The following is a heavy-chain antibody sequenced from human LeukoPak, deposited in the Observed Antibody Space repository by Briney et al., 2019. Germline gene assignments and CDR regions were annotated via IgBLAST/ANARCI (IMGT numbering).Heavy chain of an antibody. CDR3: ARLYSSSLGRVFDY. V-gene: IGHV4-61*05. Sequence: SETLSLTCTVSGGSISSSNYYWGWVRQPPGKGLEWIGYIYNSGSTNYNPSLKSRVTISVDTSKNQFSLKLSSVTAADTAVYYCARLYSSSLGRVFDYWGQGTLVTVSS. J-gene: IGHJ4*02. CDR2: IYNSGST. D-gene: IGHD6-13*01. CDR1: GGSISSSNYY.